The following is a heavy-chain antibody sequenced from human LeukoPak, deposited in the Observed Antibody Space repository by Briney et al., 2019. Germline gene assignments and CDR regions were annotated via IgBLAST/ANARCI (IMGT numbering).Heavy chain of an antibody. J-gene: IGHJ4*02. D-gene: IGHD1-26*01. CDR3: AKDLSKNSGSYY. CDR1: GFTFDDYA. Sequence: GRSLRLSCAASGFTFDDYAMHWVRQAPGKGLEWVSGISGSGGSTYYADSVKGRFTISRDNSKNTLYLQMNSLRAEDTAVYYCAKDLSKNSGSYYWGQGTLVTVSS. V-gene: IGHV3-23*01. CDR2: ISGSGGST.